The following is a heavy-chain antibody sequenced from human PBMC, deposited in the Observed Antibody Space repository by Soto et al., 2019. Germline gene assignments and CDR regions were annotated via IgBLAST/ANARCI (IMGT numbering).Heavy chain of an antibody. V-gene: IGHV1-69*13. Sequence: SVKFSCKASGYTFTGYYMRWLRQAPGQGLEWMGGIIPIFGTANYAQKFQGRVTITADESTSTAYMELSSLRSEDTAVYYCARDIVATLFHYGMDVWGQGTTVTVSS. CDR3: ARDIVATLFHYGMDV. CDR2: IIPIFGTA. J-gene: IGHJ6*02. D-gene: IGHD5-12*01. CDR1: GYTFTGYY.